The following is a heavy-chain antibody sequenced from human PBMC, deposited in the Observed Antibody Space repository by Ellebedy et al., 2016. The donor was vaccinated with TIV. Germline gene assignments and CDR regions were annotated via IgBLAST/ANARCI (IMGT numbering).Heavy chain of an antibody. CDR1: GFTFSSYW. CDR2: IRGSGGST. Sequence: GESLKISCAASGFTFSSYWMSWVRQAPGKGLEWVSAIRGSGGSTFYADSVKGRFTISRDNSKNTLYLQMNSLRAEDTAVYYCTKSSLVGATYSSDFWGQGTLVTVSS. CDR3: TKSSLVGATYSSDF. V-gene: IGHV3-23*01. D-gene: IGHD1-26*01. J-gene: IGHJ4*02.